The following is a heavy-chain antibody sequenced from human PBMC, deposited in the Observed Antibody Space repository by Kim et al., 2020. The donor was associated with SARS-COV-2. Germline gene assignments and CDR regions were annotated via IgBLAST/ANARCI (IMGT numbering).Heavy chain of an antibody. CDR1: GGSFSGYY. Sequence: SETLSLTCAVYGGSFSGYYWSLIRQPPGKWLVWIGEINHSGSTNYNPSLKSRVTISVDTAKNQFSLKLSSVTAADTAVYYCASLWSTAMVHPLAFFSYYGLDVWGHGTTVPVSS. J-gene: IGHJ6*02. CDR2: INHSGST. CDR3: ASLWSTAMVHPLAFFSYYGLDV. V-gene: IGHV4-34*01. D-gene: IGHD5-18*01.